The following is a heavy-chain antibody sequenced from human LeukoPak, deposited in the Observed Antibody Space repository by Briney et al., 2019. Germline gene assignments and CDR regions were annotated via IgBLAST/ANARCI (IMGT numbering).Heavy chain of an antibody. D-gene: IGHD3/OR15-3a*01. CDR2: INPNSGGT. J-gene: IGHJ4*02. V-gene: IGHV1-2*02. Sequence: GSSVKVSCKASGGTFSSYAISWVRQAPGQGLEWMGWINPNSGGTNYAQKFQGRVTMTRDTSISTAYMELSRLRSDDTAVYYCATQKGDWAYYFDYWGQGTLVTVSS. CDR3: ATQKGDWAYYFDY. CDR1: GGTFSSYA.